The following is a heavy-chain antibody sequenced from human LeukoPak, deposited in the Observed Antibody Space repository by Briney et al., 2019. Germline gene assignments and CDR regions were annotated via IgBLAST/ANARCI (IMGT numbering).Heavy chain of an antibody. J-gene: IGHJ6*03. V-gene: IGHV4-59*01. CDR3: SRVKYGDYHYYYMDV. Sequence: SETLSLTCTVSGGSISSYYWSWLRQPPGRGLEWIGYIYYSGSTNYNPSLKSRVTISVDTSKNQFSLKLSSVLAADTAVYYCSRVKYGDYHYYYMDVWGKGTTVTVSS. CDR1: GGSISSYY. CDR2: IYYSGST. D-gene: IGHD4-17*01.